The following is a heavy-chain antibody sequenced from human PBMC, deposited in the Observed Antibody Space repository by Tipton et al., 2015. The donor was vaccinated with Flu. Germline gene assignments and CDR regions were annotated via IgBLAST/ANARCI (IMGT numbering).Heavy chain of an antibody. Sequence: TLSLTCSVSGASISDYYWNWIRQRPGKGLEWLAHISYSGTTDYNPSLKSRLTVSADTSKNQFSLKLTPVTATDTAIYYCASAPTMTTFFFWGQGTLVTVSS. J-gene: IGHJ4*02. CDR3: ASAPTMTTFFF. D-gene: IGHD4-17*01. CDR2: ISYSGTT. V-gene: IGHV4-59*08. CDR1: GASISDYY.